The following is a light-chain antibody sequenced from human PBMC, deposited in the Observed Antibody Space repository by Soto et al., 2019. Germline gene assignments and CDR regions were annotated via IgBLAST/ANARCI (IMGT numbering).Light chain of an antibody. J-gene: IGKJ1*01. Sequence: EIVLTQSPGTLSLSPGERATLSCRASQSVTSNYLGWYQQKPGQAPRLLIYGASSRATGIPDRFSGSGSGTDFTLTVSRLEPEDFAVYYCQQYGSSPLTFGQGTKVEIK. CDR1: QSVTSNY. V-gene: IGKV3-20*01. CDR3: QQYGSSPLT. CDR2: GAS.